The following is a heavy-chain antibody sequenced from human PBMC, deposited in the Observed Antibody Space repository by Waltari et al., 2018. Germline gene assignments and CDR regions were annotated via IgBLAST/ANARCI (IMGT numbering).Heavy chain of an antibody. CDR1: EDTFNGYY. J-gene: IGHJ4*02. V-gene: IGHV1-2*02. CDR3: ARAIGWEQIDY. CDR2: INPNSGDK. D-gene: IGHD1-26*01. Sequence: QVQLVQSGAEVKKPGAAVTVSCKASEDTFNGYYIQWVRQAPGQGLEWMGWINPNSGDKNYGAKFRGRVTMTRDTSIHTAYMELSRLRSDDTASYFCARAIGWEQIDYWGQGTLVTVSS.